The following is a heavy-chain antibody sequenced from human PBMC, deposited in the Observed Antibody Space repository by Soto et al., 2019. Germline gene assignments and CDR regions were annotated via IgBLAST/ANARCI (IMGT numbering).Heavy chain of an antibody. D-gene: IGHD3-16*02. J-gene: IGHJ6*02. CDR2: INPNSGGT. CDR3: AGGPRRYRHYGMDV. Sequence: VQLVQSGAEVKKPGESLRISCKGSGYTFTGYYMHWVRQAPGQGLEWMGWINPNSGGTNYAQKFQGRVTMTRDTSISTAYMELSRLRSDDTAVYYCAGGPRRYRHYGMDVWGQGTTVTVSS. V-gene: IGHV1-2*02. CDR1: GYTFTGYY.